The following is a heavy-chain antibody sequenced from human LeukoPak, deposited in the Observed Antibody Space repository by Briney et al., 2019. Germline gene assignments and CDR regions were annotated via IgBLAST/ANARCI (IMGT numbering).Heavy chain of an antibody. CDR3: AGDLDPRYCSSTSCYPIDP. V-gene: IGHV3-21*01. Sequence: GGSRRLSCAASGFTFSSYSMNWVRQAPGKGLEWVSSISSSSSYIYYADSVKGRFTISRDNAKNSLYPQMNSLRAEDTAVYYCAGDLDPRYCSSTSCYPIDPWGQGTLVTVSS. CDR1: GFTFSSYS. CDR2: ISSSSSYI. D-gene: IGHD2-2*01. J-gene: IGHJ5*02.